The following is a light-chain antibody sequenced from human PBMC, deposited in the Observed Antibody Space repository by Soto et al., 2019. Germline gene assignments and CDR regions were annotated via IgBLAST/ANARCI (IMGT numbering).Light chain of an antibody. Sequence: ALTQPASVSGSPGQSITISCTGTSSDVGGFHSVSWYQQHPGKAPKLIIYEVSNRPSGVSNRFSGSKSGNTASLTISGLQTEDEADYYCSSYTTSSTDVFGTGTKVTVL. J-gene: IGLJ1*01. CDR1: SSDVGGFHS. CDR2: EVS. CDR3: SSYTTSSTDV. V-gene: IGLV2-14*01.